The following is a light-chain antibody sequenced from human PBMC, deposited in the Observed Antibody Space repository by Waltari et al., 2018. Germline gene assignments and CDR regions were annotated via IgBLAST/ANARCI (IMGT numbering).Light chain of an antibody. CDR3: AAWDDSLNGWL. CDR2: YDD. J-gene: IGLJ3*02. CDR1: NSNIGHHA. Sequence: QSVLTQPPSVSEAPRQRVTISCSGSNSNIGHHAVTWYQQLPGKAPKLLIYYDDLLSSGFSDRFSGSKSGTSASLAISGLQSEDEADYYGAAWDDSLNGWLFGGGTKLTVL. V-gene: IGLV1-36*01.